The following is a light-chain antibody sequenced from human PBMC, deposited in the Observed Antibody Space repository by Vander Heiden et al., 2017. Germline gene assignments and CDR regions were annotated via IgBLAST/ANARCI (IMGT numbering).Light chain of an antibody. J-gene: IGLJ3*02. CDR1: SSNIGAGYD. V-gene: IGLV1-40*01. CDR3: QSYDSSLSWV. Sequence: QSVLTQPPSVSGAPGPQVTVSCTGSSSNIGAGYDVHWYQQLPGTAPKLLIYGNSNRPSGVPDRFSGSKSGTSASLAITGRQAEDEADYYCQSYDSSLSWVFGGGTKLTVL. CDR2: GNS.